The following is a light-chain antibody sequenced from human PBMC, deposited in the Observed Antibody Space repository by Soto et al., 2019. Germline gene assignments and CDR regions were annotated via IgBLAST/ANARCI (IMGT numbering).Light chain of an antibody. CDR3: QQYHNWLRT. V-gene: IGKV3-15*01. Sequence: EIVMTQSPGTRSVSRGGGATGGCMASQGVSSNLAWYQQKPGQAPRLLIYGASTRATGIPARFSGSGSGTEFTLTISSLESEDFAVYYCQQYHNWLRTFGQGTKVDI. CDR2: GAS. J-gene: IGKJ1*01. CDR1: QGVSSN.